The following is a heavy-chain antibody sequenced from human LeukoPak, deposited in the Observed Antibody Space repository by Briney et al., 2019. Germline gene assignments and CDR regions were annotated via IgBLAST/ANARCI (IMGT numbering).Heavy chain of an antibody. V-gene: IGHV3-30*04. D-gene: IGHD3-22*01. CDR2: NSYDGSNK. Sequence: GRSLRLSCAASGFTFSSYAMHWVRQAPGKGLEWGAVNSYDGSNKYYGDSVKGRFTISRDNSKNLLDLQMKSLRAEDTAVYYCARGVWDYYDSSGYYFDYWGQGTLVTVSS. CDR3: ARGVWDYYDSSGYYFDY. CDR1: GFTFSSYA. J-gene: IGHJ4*02.